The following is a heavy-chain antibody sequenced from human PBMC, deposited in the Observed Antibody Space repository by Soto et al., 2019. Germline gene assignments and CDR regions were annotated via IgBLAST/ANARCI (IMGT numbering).Heavy chain of an antibody. CDR1: EFTFSGSA. Sequence: PGGSLRLSCVASEFTFSGSALHWVRQASGKGLEWIGRIRTNDYATAYAASVKGRFTISRDDSKNTAYLQMNSLKTEDTAVYYCTRLYSSIDYFDYWGQGTLVTVSS. D-gene: IGHD6-13*01. J-gene: IGHJ4*02. V-gene: IGHV3-73*01. CDR3: TRLYSSIDYFDY. CDR2: IRTNDYAT.